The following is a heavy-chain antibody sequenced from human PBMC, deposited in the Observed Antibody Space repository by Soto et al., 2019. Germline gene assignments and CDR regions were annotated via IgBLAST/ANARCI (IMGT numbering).Heavy chain of an antibody. CDR2: INSDGSST. CDR1: GFTLSSTS. J-gene: IGHJ4*02. CDR3: AREGGIGAAFDY. Sequence: PGVSLRLPFAAYGFTLSSTSMHWSRQAPGKGLVWVSRINSDGSSTSYADSVKGRFTISRDNAKNTLYLQMNSLRAEDTAVYYCAREGGIGAAFDYWGQGTLVTVPS. V-gene: IGHV3-74*01. D-gene: IGHD6-13*01.